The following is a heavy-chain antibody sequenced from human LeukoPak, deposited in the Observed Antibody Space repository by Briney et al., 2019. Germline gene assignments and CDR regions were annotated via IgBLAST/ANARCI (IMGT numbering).Heavy chain of an antibody. J-gene: IGHJ4*02. D-gene: IGHD1-14*01. Sequence: AGSLTLSCAASGFIFSSYWMHWVRHAPPKGLAWVSRINTDGSSTSYADSVKGRRTISRDNDKNTLYLQMNSLRAEDAAVYYCAREGNGNQCDYWGQGTLVTVSS. CDR3: AREGNGNQCDY. CDR1: GFIFSSYW. CDR2: INTDGSST. V-gene: IGHV3-74*01.